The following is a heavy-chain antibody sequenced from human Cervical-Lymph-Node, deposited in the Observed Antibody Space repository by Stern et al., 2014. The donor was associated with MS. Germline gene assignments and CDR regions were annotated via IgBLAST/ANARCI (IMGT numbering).Heavy chain of an antibody. V-gene: IGHV5-51*01. CDR2: LNAGDSDT. Sequence: VQLGQSGAEVKKPGESLKISCKGSGFNFTNYWIGWVRPMPGKGLEWMGILNAGDSDTRYSPSFQGQVIISVDKSISTAYLQWTSLKASDTAMYYCARRRYCTGVNCFYYYYGLDVWGQGTTVTVS. J-gene: IGHJ6*02. D-gene: IGHD2-15*01. CDR3: ARRRYCTGVNCFYYYYGLDV. CDR1: GFNFTNYW.